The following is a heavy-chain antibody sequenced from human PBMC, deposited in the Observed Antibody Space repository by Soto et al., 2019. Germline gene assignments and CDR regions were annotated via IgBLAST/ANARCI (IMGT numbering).Heavy chain of an antibody. Sequence: PSETLSLTCNVSGASISSYNYWGWIRQPPGKGLKWIGSFYSSGNTYYNPSLKSRVTISVDTSKNQFSLKLSSVTAADAAVYYCARQGIPSAGMGWFDPWRPGTLVTVSP. CDR1: GASISSYNY. J-gene: IGHJ5*02. V-gene: IGHV4-39*01. CDR2: FYSSGNT. D-gene: IGHD6-13*01. CDR3: ARQGIPSAGMGWFDP.